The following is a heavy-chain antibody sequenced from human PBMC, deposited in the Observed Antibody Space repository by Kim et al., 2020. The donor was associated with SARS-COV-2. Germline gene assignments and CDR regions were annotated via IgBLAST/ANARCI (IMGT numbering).Heavy chain of an antibody. Sequence: SETLSLTCTVSGGSISSSSYYWGWIRQPPGKGLEWIGSVYYNGGTYYNPSLRSRVTMSPDTSKNQFFLDLRSVTAADTAVYYCARHELGYCSGGSCLLYYFDYWGQGTLVTVSS. J-gene: IGHJ4*02. V-gene: IGHV4-39*01. CDR1: GGSISSSSYY. CDR3: ARHELGYCSGGSCLLYYFDY. D-gene: IGHD2-15*01. CDR2: VYYNGGT.